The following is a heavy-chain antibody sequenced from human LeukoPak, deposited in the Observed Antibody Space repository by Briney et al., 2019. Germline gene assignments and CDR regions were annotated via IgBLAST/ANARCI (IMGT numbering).Heavy chain of an antibody. V-gene: IGHV4-30-4*01. J-gene: IGHJ5*02. Sequence: SETLSLTCSVFGGSINSGHNYWTWIRQSPGRGLEWIGFISYNGNTFYDPSLESRLTISFDTSRNHFSLKLTSVTAADTAVYYCARGSGSDPWPIFDPWGQGALVTVSS. CDR3: ARGSGSDPWPIFDP. CDR2: ISYNGNT. D-gene: IGHD3-10*01. CDR1: GGSINSGHNY.